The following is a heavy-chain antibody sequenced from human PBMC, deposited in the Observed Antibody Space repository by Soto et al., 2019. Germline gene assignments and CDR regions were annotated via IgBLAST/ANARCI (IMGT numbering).Heavy chain of an antibody. CDR1: GFTFRTYA. V-gene: IGHV3-30*18. CDR2: ISHDGSNT. Sequence: QVQVVESGGGVVQPGRSLRLSCAASGFTFRTYAMHWVRQAPGKGLELVAVISHDGSNTDYGDSVKGRFTISRDNSKSTLYLQMNSLRPEDTGVYYCAKDAGSTEYFFASWGQGTLVSVSS. CDR3: AKDAGSTEYFFAS. J-gene: IGHJ4*02.